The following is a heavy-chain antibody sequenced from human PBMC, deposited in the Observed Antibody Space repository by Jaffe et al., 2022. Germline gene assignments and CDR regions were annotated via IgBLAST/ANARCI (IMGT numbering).Heavy chain of an antibody. CDR1: GFTFSSYA. CDR3: AKVSFSSMVQGVKVYRWFDP. Sequence: EVQLLESGGGLVQPGGSLRLSCAASGFTFSSYAMSWVRQAPGKGLEWVSAISGSGGSTYYADSVKGRFTISRDNSKNTLYLQMNSLRAEDTAVYYCAKVSFSSMVQGVKVYRWFDPWGQGTLVTVSS. D-gene: IGHD3-10*01. V-gene: IGHV3-23*01. J-gene: IGHJ5*02. CDR2: ISGSGGST.